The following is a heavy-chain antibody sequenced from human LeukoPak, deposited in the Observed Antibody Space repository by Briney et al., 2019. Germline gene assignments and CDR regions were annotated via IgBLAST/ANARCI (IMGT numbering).Heavy chain of an antibody. V-gene: IGHV3-30*02. CDR3: AKVPYPAGIGEDYFDY. D-gene: IGHD6-13*01. CDR1: GFTFSSYG. Sequence: GGSLRLSCAASGFTFSSYGMHWVRQAPGKGLEWVAFIRYDGSNKYYADSVKGRFTISRDNSKNTLYLQMNSLRAEDTAVYYCAKVPYPAGIGEDYFDYWGQGTLVTVSS. J-gene: IGHJ4*02. CDR2: IRYDGSNK.